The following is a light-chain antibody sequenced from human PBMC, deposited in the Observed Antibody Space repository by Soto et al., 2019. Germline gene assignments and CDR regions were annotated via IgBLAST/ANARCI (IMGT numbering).Light chain of an antibody. V-gene: IGKV3-20*01. CDR1: QSVSSN. Sequence: EIVMTQSPATLSVSPGERATLSCRASQSVSSNLAWYQQKPGQAPRLLIYDASSRATGIPDRFSGGVSGTDFTLTISRLEPEDFAVYYCQQFSSYPLTFGGGTKVEIK. CDR2: DAS. J-gene: IGKJ4*01. CDR3: QQFSSYPLT.